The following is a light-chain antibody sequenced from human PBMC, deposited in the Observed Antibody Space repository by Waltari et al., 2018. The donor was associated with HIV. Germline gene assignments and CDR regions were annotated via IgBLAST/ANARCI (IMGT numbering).Light chain of an antibody. CDR1: NSAFGSYDF. J-gene: IGLJ1*01. Sequence: QSALTQPASVSGSPGQSITISCTGTNSAFGSYDFVYWYQQYPGKAPRLIISDVRNRPSGISSRFSGSKYGYTASLTISGLRAEDEADYFCSSWTSSTTLVFGTGTKVTVL. CDR3: SSWTSSTTLV. CDR2: DVR. V-gene: IGLV2-14*01.